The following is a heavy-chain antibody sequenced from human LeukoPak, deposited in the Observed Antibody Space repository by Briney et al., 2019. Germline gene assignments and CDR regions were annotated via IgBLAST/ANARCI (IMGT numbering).Heavy chain of an antibody. J-gene: IGHJ4*02. CDR1: GGSFSGYY. CDR2: INHSGST. Sequence: SETXSLTCAVYGGSFSGYYWSWIRQPPGKGLEWIGEINHSGSTNYNPSLKSRVTISVDKSKKEFSLKLSSVTAADTAVYYCASGRYMSGSGDYWGQGTLVTVSS. V-gene: IGHV4-34*01. CDR3: ASGRYMSGSGDY. D-gene: IGHD3-10*01.